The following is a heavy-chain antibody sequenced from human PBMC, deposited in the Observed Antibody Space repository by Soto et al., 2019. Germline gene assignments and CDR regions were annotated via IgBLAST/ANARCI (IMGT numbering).Heavy chain of an antibody. CDR1: GFTFSSYW. V-gene: IGHV3-74*01. D-gene: IGHD3-22*01. CDR3: ERDPTFFYDSSGYYDY. Sequence: GGSLRLSCAASGFTFSSYWMHWVRQAPGKGLVWVSRINSDGSSTSYADSVKGRFTISRDNAKNTLYLQMNSLRAEDTAVFYCERDPTFFYDSSGYYDYWGQGTLVTVSS. J-gene: IGHJ4*02. CDR2: INSDGSST.